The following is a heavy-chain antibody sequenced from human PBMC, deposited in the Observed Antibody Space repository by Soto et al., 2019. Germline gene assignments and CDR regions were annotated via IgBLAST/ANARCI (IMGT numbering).Heavy chain of an antibody. J-gene: IGHJ4*02. CDR1: GYTFTSYG. V-gene: IGHV1-18*01. Sequence: QVQLVQSGAEVKKPGASVKVSCKASGYTFTSYGISWVRQAPGQGLEWMGWISAYNGNTNYAQQLQGRVTMTTDTTTSTAYMELRSLRSDDTAVYYCARAPLIHYYDSSGYFDYWGQGTLFTVSS. D-gene: IGHD3-22*01. CDR3: ARAPLIHYYDSSGYFDY. CDR2: ISAYNGNT.